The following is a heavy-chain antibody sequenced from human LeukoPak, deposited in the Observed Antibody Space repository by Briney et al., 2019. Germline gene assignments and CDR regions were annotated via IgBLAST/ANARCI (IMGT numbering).Heavy chain of an antibody. Sequence: SETLSLTCTVSGGSISSYYWSWIRQPAGKGLEWIGRIYTSGSTNYNPSLKSRVTISVDTSKNQFSLKLSSVTAADTAVYYCARRSRITMIVVVIQDHFDYWGQGTLVTVSS. CDR1: GGSISSYY. CDR2: IYTSGST. D-gene: IGHD3-22*01. V-gene: IGHV4-4*07. CDR3: ARRSRITMIVVVIQDHFDY. J-gene: IGHJ4*02.